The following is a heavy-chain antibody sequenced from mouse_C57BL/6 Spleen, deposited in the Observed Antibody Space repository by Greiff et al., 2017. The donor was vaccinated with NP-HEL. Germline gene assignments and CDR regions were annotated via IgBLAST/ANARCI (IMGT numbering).Heavy chain of an antibody. CDR1: GYAFSSYW. CDR3: ARSDLDGYYLDY. Sequence: QVQLKQSGAELVKPGASVKISCKASGYAFSSYWMNWVKQRPGKGLEWIGQIYPGDGDTNYNGKFKGKATLTADKSSSTAYMQLSSLTSEDSAVYFCARSDLDGYYLDYWGQGTTLTVSS. V-gene: IGHV1-80*01. D-gene: IGHD2-3*01. J-gene: IGHJ2*01. CDR2: IYPGDGDT.